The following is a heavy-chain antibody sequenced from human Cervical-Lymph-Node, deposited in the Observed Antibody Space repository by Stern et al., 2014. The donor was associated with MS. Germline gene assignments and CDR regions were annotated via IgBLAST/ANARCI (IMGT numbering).Heavy chain of an antibody. Sequence: QVQLVQSGSELKKPGASVKISCKASGYTFNHYSMNWVRQAPGQGLEWMGWISTKNGIPKYAQGFTGRFVFSLDTSVSTANLQINSLKADDNAIYYCARGFYDDRKGGSDYWGQGTLVAVSS. J-gene: IGHJ4*02. CDR1: GYTFNHYS. V-gene: IGHV7-4-1*02. CDR3: ARGFYDDRKGGSDY. CDR2: ISTKNGIP. D-gene: IGHD3-3*01.